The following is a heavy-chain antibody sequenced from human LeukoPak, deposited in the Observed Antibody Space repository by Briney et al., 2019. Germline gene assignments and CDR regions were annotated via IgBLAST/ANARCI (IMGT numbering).Heavy chain of an antibody. CDR3: ARLRAFAFDI. V-gene: IGHV4-39*01. J-gene: IGHJ3*02. CDR2: ICYSGST. CDR1: GGSISSSSYY. Sequence: SETLSLTCTVSGGSISSSSYYWGWIRQPPGKGLEWIGCICYSGSTYYNPSLKSRVTISVDTSKNQFSLKLSSVTAADTAVYYCARLRAFAFDIWGQGTMVTVSS.